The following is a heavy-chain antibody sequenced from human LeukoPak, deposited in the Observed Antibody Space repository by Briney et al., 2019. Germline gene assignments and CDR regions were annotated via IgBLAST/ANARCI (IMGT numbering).Heavy chain of an antibody. D-gene: IGHD3-22*01. Sequence: SETLSLTCTVSGGSISSSSYYWGWIRQPPGKGLGWIGSIYYSGSTYYNPSLKSRVTISVDTSKNQFSLKLSSVTAADTAVYYCARLTMIVGIDYWGQGTLVTVSS. V-gene: IGHV4-39*01. J-gene: IGHJ4*02. CDR2: IYYSGST. CDR3: ARLTMIVGIDY. CDR1: GGSISSSSYY.